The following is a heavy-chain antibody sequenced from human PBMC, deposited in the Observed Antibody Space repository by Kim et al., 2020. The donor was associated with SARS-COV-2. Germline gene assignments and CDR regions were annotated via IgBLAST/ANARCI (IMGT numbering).Heavy chain of an antibody. V-gene: IGHV1-18*01. Sequence: NYAQKLQGRVTMTTDTSTSTAYMELRSLRSDDTAVYYCARDPDGSGRIDYWGQGTLVTVSS. D-gene: IGHD3-10*01. CDR3: ARDPDGSGRIDY. J-gene: IGHJ4*02.